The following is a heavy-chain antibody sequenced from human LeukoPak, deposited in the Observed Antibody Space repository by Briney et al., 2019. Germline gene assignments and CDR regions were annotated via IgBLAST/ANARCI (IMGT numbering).Heavy chain of an antibody. CDR3: ARAFSASSSTIDY. J-gene: IGHJ4*02. V-gene: IGHV1-3*01. Sequence: GASVKVSCKPSGYIFSNYDINWVRQAPGQGLEWMGWVSGGKGNTKYSEKFQGRITITRDTSVTTAYLELSGLRSEDSTVYFCARAFSASSSTIDYWGQGTLVIVSP. CDR1: GYIFSNYD. CDR2: VSGGKGNT. D-gene: IGHD6-6*01.